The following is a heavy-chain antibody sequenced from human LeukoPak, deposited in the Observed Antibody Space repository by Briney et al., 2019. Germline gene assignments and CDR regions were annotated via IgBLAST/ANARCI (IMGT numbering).Heavy chain of an antibody. V-gene: IGHV1-2*06. CDR3: ARGVYSSGWYGY. D-gene: IGHD6-19*01. CDR2: INPNSGGT. J-gene: IGHJ4*02. Sequence: ASVKVSCKASGYTFTGYYLHWVRQAPGQGLERMGRINPNSGGTNYAQKFQGRVTMTRDTSISTAYMELSRLRSDDTAVYYCARGVYSSGWYGYWGQGTLVTVSS. CDR1: GYTFTGYY.